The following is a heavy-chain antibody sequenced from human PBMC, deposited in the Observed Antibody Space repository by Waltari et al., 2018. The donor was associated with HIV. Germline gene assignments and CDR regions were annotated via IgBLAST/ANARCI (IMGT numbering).Heavy chain of an antibody. V-gene: IGHV4-38-2*01. J-gene: IGHJ4*02. CDR2: VFHSGNT. CDR3: ARQPAPDSTWFQIYFDY. Sequence: QVQLQESGPGLVKPSDTLSLTCAVSDFSITSGHYWGWIRQSPGKGLEWIGSVFHSGNTFYKPSFKRRVSISVDTSKNQFSLKLTSVTAADTAVYYCARQPAPDSTWFQIYFDYWGQGTVVTVSS. CDR1: DFSITSGHY. D-gene: IGHD6-13*01.